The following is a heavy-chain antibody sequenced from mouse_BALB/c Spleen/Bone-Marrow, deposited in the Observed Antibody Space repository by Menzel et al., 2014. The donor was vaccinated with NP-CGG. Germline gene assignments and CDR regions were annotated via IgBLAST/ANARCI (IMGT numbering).Heavy chain of an antibody. V-gene: IGHV14-3*02. Sequence: EVQLVEPGAELVKPGVSVKLSCTASGFNIKDTYMHWVKQRPEQGLEWIGRIDPANGNTKYDPKFQGKATITADTSSNTAYLQLSSLTSEDTAVYYCAMYYYGSSLFAYWGQGTLVTVSA. CDR3: AMYYYGSSLFAY. J-gene: IGHJ3*01. CDR2: IDPANGNT. CDR1: GFNIKDTY. D-gene: IGHD1-1*01.